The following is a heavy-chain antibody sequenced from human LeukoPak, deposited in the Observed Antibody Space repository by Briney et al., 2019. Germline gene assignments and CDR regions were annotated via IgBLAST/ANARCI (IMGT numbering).Heavy chain of an antibody. CDR3: ATSSGWYPKYFDY. D-gene: IGHD6-19*01. Sequence: TGGSLRLSCAVSGFTFSGYEMNWVRQAPGKGLEWVSAISGSGGDTYYADSVKGRFTISRDNSKNTLDLQMNSLRAEDTALYYCATSSGWYPKYFDYWGQGTLVTVSS. J-gene: IGHJ4*02. V-gene: IGHV3-23*01. CDR2: ISGSGGDT. CDR1: GFTFSGYE.